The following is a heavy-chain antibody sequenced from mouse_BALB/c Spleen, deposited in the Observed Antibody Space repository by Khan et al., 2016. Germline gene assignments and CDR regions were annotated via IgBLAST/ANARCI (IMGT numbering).Heavy chain of an antibody. CDR3: ASYRYGKGAMDY. J-gene: IGHJ4*01. Sequence: VQLKESGPGLVKPSQSLSLTCTVTGYSITSDYAWNWIRQFPENKLEWMGYISYSGSTSYNPSLKSRISITRDPSKNQFFLQLNSVTTEDTATYYCASYRYGKGAMDYWGQGTSVTVSS. CDR2: ISYSGST. CDR1: GYSITSDYA. D-gene: IGHD2-10*02. V-gene: IGHV3-2*02.